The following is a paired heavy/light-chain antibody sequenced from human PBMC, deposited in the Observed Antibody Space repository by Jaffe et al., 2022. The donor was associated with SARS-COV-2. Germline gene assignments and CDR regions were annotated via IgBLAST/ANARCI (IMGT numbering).Heavy chain of an antibody. Sequence: QVQLQESGPRLVKPSETLSLTCTVSGGSISDYYCTWVRQPPGERLEWIGNIYYSGTTAYNPSLKSRVTISIDTSKNQFSLTLGSVTAADTAVYYCVKGAGWLPDSWGQGTLVTVSS. J-gene: IGHJ4*02. CDR3: VKGAGWLPDS. CDR1: GGSISDYY. D-gene: IGHD6-19*01. CDR2: IYYSGTT. V-gene: IGHV4-59*01.
Light chain of an antibody. CDR3: LQYGSSPLT. CDR1: QSVRDNY. V-gene: IGKV3-20*01. Sequence: EIVLTQSPGTLSLSPGERATLSCRASQSVRDNYLAWYQRKPGQAPRILISGASNRAAGIPDRLSGSGSGTDFTLTISRLEPEDFAVYYCLQYGSSPLTFGGGTKVEIK. CDR2: GAS. J-gene: IGKJ4*01.